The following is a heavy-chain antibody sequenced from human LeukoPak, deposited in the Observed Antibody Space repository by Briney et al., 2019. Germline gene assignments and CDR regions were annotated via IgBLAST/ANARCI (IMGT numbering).Heavy chain of an antibody. V-gene: IGHV4-39*01. J-gene: IGHJ4*02. D-gene: IGHD6-13*01. CDR3: ARLSSSWYYFDY. Sequence: PSETLSLTCTASGGSISSSSYYWGWIRQPPGKGLEWIGSIYYSGSTYYNPSLKSRVTISVDTSKNQFSLKLSSVTAADSAVYYCARLSSSWYYFDYWGQGTLVTVPS. CDR2: IYYSGST. CDR1: GGSISSSSYY.